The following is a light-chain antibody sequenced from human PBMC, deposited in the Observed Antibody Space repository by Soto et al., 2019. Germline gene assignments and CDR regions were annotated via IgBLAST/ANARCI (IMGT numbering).Light chain of an antibody. CDR2: GAS. CDR3: QQYGSSALT. Sequence: EIVLTQSPGTLSLSPGERATLSCRASQSVSSIYLAWYQQKPGQARRLLIYGASSRPTGIPDRFSGSESGTDFTLTMSRLEPEDFAVYYCQQYGSSALTFGGGTKVETK. CDR1: QSVSSIY. J-gene: IGKJ4*01. V-gene: IGKV3-20*01.